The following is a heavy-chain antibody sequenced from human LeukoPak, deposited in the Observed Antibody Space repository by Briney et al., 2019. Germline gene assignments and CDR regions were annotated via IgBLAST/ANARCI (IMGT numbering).Heavy chain of an antibody. CDR3: ARTPKQWLANFDY. V-gene: IGHV3-48*03. CDR1: GFTFSSYE. D-gene: IGHD6-19*01. J-gene: IGHJ4*02. CDR2: ISSSGSTI. Sequence: GGSLRLSCAASGFTFSSYEMNWVRQAPGKGLEWVSYISSSGSTIYYADSVKGRFTISRDNAKNSLYLQMNSLRVEDTALYYCARTPKQWLANFDYWGQGTLVTVSS.